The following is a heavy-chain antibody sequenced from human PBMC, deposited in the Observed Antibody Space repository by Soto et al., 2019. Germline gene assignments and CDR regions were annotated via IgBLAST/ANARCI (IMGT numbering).Heavy chain of an antibody. CDR2: IYYSGRS. V-gene: IGHV4-30-4*01. Sequence: QLQESGPGLVKPSQTLSLTCTVSGDSISSGDNYWSWIRQPPGKGLEWIGYIYYSGRSYYKPSLKGRVTMSVATSKSQFSLTLTSVTAADTAVYYCARGGGFDSWGRGTLVTVSS. J-gene: IGHJ4*02. CDR3: ARGGGFDS. CDR1: GDSISSGDNY. D-gene: IGHD3-16*01.